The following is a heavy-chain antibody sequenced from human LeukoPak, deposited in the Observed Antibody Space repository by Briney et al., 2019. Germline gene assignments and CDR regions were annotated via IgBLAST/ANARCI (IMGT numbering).Heavy chain of an antibody. V-gene: IGHV3-20*04. CDR2: INWNGGST. J-gene: IGHJ3*02. CDR1: GFTFDDYG. CDR3: ARDPYVREPEVAFDI. Sequence: GGSLRLSCAASGFTFDDYGMSWVRQAPGKGLEWVSGINWNGGSTGYTDSVKGRFTISRDNSKNTLYLQMNSLRAEDTAVYYFARDPYVREPEVAFDIWGQGTMVTVSS. D-gene: IGHD3-10*02.